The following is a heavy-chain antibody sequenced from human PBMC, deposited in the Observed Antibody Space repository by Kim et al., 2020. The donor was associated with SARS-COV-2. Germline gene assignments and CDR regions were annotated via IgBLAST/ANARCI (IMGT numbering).Heavy chain of an antibody. CDR3: ARDHSSSWYYFDY. J-gene: IGHJ4*02. V-gene: IGHV3-30*03. D-gene: IGHD6-13*01. Sequence: YADSVKGRFTISRDNSKNPLYLQMNSLRAEDTSVYYCARDHSSSWYYFDYWGPGTLVTVSS.